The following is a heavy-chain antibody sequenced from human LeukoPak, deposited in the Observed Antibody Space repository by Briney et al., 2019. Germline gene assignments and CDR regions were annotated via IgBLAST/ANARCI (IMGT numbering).Heavy chain of an antibody. Sequence: GASVKVSCKASGYTFTSYGISWVRQAPGQGLEWMGWISAYNGNTNYAQKLQGRVTMTTDTSTSTAYMELRSLRSDDTAVYYCARDQEYYDFWSGQSGSYYYGMDVWGQGTTVTVSS. CDR2: ISAYNGNT. CDR1: GYTFTSYG. J-gene: IGHJ6*02. D-gene: IGHD3-3*01. V-gene: IGHV1-18*01. CDR3: ARDQEYYDFWSGQSGSYYYGMDV.